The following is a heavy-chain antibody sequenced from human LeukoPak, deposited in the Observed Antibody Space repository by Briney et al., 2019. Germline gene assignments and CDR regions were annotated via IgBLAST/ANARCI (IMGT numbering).Heavy chain of an antibody. CDR3: ARDSPGADSSSWFFDY. V-gene: IGHV4-34*01. Sequence: SETLSLTCAVYGGSFSGYYWSWIRQPPGKGLEWIGEINHSGSTNYNPSLKSRVTISVDTSKNQFSLKLSSVTAADTAVYYCARDSPGADSSSWFFDYWGQGTLVTVSS. J-gene: IGHJ4*02. D-gene: IGHD6-13*01. CDR2: INHSGST. CDR1: GGSFSGYY.